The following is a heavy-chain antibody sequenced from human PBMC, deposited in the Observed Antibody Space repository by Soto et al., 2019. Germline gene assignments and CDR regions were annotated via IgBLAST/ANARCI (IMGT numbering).Heavy chain of an antibody. CDR1: GGTFSSYT. Sequence: ASVKVSCKASGGTFSSYTISWVRQAPGQGLEWMGRIIPILGIANYAQKFQGRVTITADKSTSTAYMELSSLRSEDTAVYYCARARADILTGYPDYWGQGTLVTVSS. D-gene: IGHD3-9*01. J-gene: IGHJ4*02. CDR3: ARARADILTGYPDY. V-gene: IGHV1-69*02. CDR2: IIPILGIA.